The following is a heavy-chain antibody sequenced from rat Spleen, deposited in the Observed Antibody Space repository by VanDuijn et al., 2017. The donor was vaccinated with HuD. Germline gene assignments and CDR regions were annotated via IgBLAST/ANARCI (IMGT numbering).Heavy chain of an antibody. CDR2: ISYDGSST. CDR3: ARRGYRYNYFDY. CDR1: GFSLTSYH. V-gene: IGHV5-7*01. Sequence: VQLKESGPGLVQPSQTLSLTCTVSGFSLTSYHVHWVRQPPGKGLEWVASISYDGSSTYYRDSVRGRFTISRDNAKNTQYLQMDSLRSEDTATYYCARRGYRYNYFDYWGQGVMVTVSS. D-gene: IGHD1-5*01. J-gene: IGHJ2*01.